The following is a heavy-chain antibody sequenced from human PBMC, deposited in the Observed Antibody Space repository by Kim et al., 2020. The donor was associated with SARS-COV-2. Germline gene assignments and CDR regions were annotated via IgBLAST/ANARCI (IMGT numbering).Heavy chain of an antibody. Sequence: GGSPRLSCAASGFSFSSYWMTWVRQAPGKGLEWLANMKPDGSERYYVGSVKGRFTISRDNAKSTVFLQMDSLRAEDTALYYCAKTGGGWAPIQSWGQGTLVIVSS. CDR3: AKTGGGWAPIQS. D-gene: IGHD6-19*01. CDR2: MKPDGSER. J-gene: IGHJ5*02. CDR1: GFSFSSYW. V-gene: IGHV3-7*01.